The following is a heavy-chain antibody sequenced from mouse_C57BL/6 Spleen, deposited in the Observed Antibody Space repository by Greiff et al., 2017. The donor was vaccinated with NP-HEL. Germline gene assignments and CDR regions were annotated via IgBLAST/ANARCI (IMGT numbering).Heavy chain of an antibody. Sequence: VQLKESGPGLVKPSQSLSLTCSVTGYSITSGYYWNWIRQFPGNKLEWMGYISYDGSNNYNPSLKNRISITRDTSKNQFFLKLNSVTTEDTATYYCARGESYYGSSLFDYWGQGTTLTVSS. CDR2: ISYDGSN. V-gene: IGHV3-6*01. D-gene: IGHD1-1*01. CDR3: ARGESYYGSSLFDY. J-gene: IGHJ2*01. CDR1: GYSITSGYY.